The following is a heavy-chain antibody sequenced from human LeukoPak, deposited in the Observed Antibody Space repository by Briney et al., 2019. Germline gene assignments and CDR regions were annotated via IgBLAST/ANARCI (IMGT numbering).Heavy chain of an antibody. CDR2: IYYSGST. V-gene: IGHV4-39*01. CDR1: SGSISSSSYY. D-gene: IGHD3-3*01. J-gene: IGHJ4*02. CDR3: ARHYDFWSGYYFDY. Sequence: SETLSLTCTVSSGSISSSSYYWGWIRQPPGKGLEWIGSIYYSGSTYYNPSLKSRVTISVDTSKNQFSLKLSSVTAADTAVYYCARHYDFWSGYYFDYWGQGTPVTVSS.